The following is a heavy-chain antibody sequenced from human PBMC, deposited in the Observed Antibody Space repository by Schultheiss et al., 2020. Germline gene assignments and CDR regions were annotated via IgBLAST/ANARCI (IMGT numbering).Heavy chain of an antibody. V-gene: IGHV4-31*03. CDR1: GGSISSYY. J-gene: IGHJ4*02. CDR2: IYYSGST. D-gene: IGHD6-13*01. Sequence: SLTLSLTCTVSGGSISSYYWSWIRQHPGKGLEWIGYIYYSGSTYYNPSLKSRVTISVDTSKNQFSLKLSSVTAADTAVYYCARVSIDGYSVAGFHFDYWGQGTLVTVSS. CDR3: ARVSIDGYSVAGFHFDY.